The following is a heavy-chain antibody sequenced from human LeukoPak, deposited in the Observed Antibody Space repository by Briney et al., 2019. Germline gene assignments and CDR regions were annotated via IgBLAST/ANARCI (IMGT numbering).Heavy chain of an antibody. CDR2: IYYSGST. D-gene: IGHD6-13*01. J-gene: IGHJ4*02. V-gene: IGHV4-39*01. Sequence: MASETLSLTCTVSGGSISSSSYYWGWIRQPPGKGLEWIGSIYYSGSTYYNPSLKSRVTISVDTSKNQFSLKLSSVTAADTAVYYCARVARRGIAAAGTFDYWGQGTLVTVSS. CDR1: GGSISSSSYY. CDR3: ARVARRGIAAAGTFDY.